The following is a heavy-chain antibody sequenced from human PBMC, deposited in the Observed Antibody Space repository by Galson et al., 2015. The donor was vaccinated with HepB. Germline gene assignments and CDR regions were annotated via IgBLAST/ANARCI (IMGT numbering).Heavy chain of an antibody. D-gene: IGHD3-10*01. CDR3: ARQRGSANYYYYYMDV. CDR1: GYTLITYG. Sequence: SVKVSCKASGYTLITYGISWVRQAPGQGLEWMGWISPYNGNTNYAQKFQGRVTMTTDTSTNTANMELRSLTSDDTAMYYRARQRGSANYYYYYMDVWGKGTTVTVSS. CDR2: ISPYNGNT. J-gene: IGHJ6*03. V-gene: IGHV1-18*01.